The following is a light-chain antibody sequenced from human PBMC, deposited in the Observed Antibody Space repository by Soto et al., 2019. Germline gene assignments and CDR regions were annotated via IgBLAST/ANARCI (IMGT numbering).Light chain of an antibody. CDR1: NSDVGGYNF. J-gene: IGLJ1*01. Sequence: QSALTQPAFVSGSPGQSITISCTGTNSDVGGYNFVSWYQQHPGKVPKLMIYDVTNRPSGVSNRFFGSRSGNTASLTISGXXXXXXADYYCSSYTSSSTLVFGTGTKV. CDR3: SSYTSSSTLV. CDR2: DVT. V-gene: IGLV2-14*01.